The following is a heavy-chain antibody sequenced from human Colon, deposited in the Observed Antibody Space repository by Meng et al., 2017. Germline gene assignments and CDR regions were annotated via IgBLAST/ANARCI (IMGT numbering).Heavy chain of an antibody. CDR2: ISGGGGST. Sequence: GESLKISCAASGFTFSSYAMSWARRAPGKGLEWVSGISGGGGSTYYADSGKGRFTISGDNSKSTLFLQMNSLRAEDTAVYYCAKAVHYTKDGMDVWGQGTTVTVSS. D-gene: IGHD4-11*01. CDR3: AKAVHYTKDGMDV. J-gene: IGHJ6*02. CDR1: GFTFSSYA. V-gene: IGHV3-23*01.